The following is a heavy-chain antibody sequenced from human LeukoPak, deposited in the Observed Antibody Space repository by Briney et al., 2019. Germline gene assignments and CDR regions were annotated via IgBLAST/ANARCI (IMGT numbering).Heavy chain of an antibody. V-gene: IGHV3-30*04. CDR1: GLTFNIYP. CDR2: TLYDGSST. Sequence: GRSLSLSRAASGLTFNIYPMHWARQAPAEGREWGAVTLYDGSSTHYADSVKGRFTMSRDNAKNTLYLQMNSLRPEGTGIYYCARGNVAVAQNLIDFWGEGTLVTVSS. CDR3: ARGNVAVAQNLIDF. D-gene: IGHD6-19*01. J-gene: IGHJ4*02.